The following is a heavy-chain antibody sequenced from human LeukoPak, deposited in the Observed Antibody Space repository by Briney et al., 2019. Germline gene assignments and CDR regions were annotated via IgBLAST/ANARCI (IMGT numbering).Heavy chain of an antibody. D-gene: IGHD1-26*01. J-gene: IGHJ4*02. V-gene: IGHV3-7*01. CDR1: GFTFSSYW. CDR2: IKQDGSEK. Sequence: PGGSLRLSCAASGFTFSSYWMSWVRQAPGKGLEWVANIKQDGSEKYYVDSVKGRFTISRDNAKNSLYLQMNSLRAEDTAVYYCARDKLVEATIFDYWGQGTLVTVSS. CDR3: ARDKLVEATIFDY.